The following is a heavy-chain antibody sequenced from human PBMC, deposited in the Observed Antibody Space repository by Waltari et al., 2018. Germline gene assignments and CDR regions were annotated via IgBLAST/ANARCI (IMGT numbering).Heavy chain of an antibody. Sequence: QLHLQESGPGVVKPLETLSLTCTVSGGSLNSSSYYWGWVRRPPGKGLGWLVSFCYSGSNYYNPSRKSRVTISVDTSKNQFSLKPSSLTAADPAVYYCASHYDSSGPYYYYMDVWGKGTTVTVSS. J-gene: IGHJ6*03. V-gene: IGHV4-39*01. D-gene: IGHD3-22*01. CDR2: FCYSGSN. CDR3: ASHYDSSGPYYYYMDV. CDR1: GGSLNSSSYY.